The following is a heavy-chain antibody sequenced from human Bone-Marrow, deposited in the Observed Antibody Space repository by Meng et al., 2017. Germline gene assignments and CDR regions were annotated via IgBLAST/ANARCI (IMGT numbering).Heavy chain of an antibody. Sequence: VRLVHSGGEVKKPGASGKVSCKPSGYNFPDYSIHWVRRVPVQGLEWMGRINPNSGGTNYAQKFQGRVTMTRDTSISTAYMELSSLRSEDTAVYYCARGPSGSYPLEYFQHWGQGTLVTVSS. D-gene: IGHD1-26*01. CDR3: ARGPSGSYPLEYFQH. V-gene: IGHV1-2*06. CDR2: INPNSGGT. CDR1: GYNFPDYS. J-gene: IGHJ1*01.